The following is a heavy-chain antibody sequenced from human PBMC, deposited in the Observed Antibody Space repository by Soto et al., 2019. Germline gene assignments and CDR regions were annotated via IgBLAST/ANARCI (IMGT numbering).Heavy chain of an antibody. J-gene: IGHJ4*02. D-gene: IGHD2-8*01. V-gene: IGHV3-23*01. CDR2: LSGSGGSI. Sequence: GGSLRLSCSASGFTFSSYAMHWVRQAPGKGLEWVSGLSGSGGSIYYADSVKGRFTISRDNSMNTLYLQMNTLRAEDTAVYYCAKVSSAWYAGFFDLWGQGTLVTVSS. CDR1: GFTFSSYA. CDR3: AKVSSAWYAGFFDL.